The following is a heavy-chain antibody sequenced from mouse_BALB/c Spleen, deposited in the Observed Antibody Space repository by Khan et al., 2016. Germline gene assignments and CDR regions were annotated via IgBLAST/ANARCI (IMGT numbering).Heavy chain of an antibody. D-gene: IGHD2-1*01. CDR2: INTHSGVP. J-gene: IGHJ2*01. Sequence: QIQLVQSGPELKKPGETVRISCKASGYTFTTAGMQWVQKMPGKGLKWIGWINTHSGVPKYAEDFKGRFAFSLETSASTAYLQIRNLKNEDTATDFCARTVGNYGYFDYWGQGTTLTVSS. V-gene: IGHV9-4*02. CDR3: ARTVGNYGYFDY. CDR1: GYTFTTAG.